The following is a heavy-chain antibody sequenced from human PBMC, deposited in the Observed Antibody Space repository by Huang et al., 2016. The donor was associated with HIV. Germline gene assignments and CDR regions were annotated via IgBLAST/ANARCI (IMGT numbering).Heavy chain of an antibody. CDR1: GFPFCRFG. J-gene: IGHJ6*03. CDR2: MRSDGTNH. V-gene: IGHV3-30*02. Sequence: QVQLVESGGGVVQPGGSLSLPCSASGFPFCRFGMPWVRQGLVMGLGSVAFMRSDGTNHFYADSLKGRIIISRDNARNTLFLQVNSLRSEDAGVYYCAKDPHDNGDYSLYQYYYYLDVWGKGTTVTVSS. CDR3: AKDPHDNGDYSLYQYYYYLDV. D-gene: IGHD4-17*01.